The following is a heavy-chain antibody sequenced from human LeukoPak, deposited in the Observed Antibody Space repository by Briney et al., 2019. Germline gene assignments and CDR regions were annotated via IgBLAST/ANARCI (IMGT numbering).Heavy chain of an antibody. D-gene: IGHD3-22*01. J-gene: IGHJ4*02. CDR2: IIPIFGTA. V-gene: IGHV1-69*13. CDR1: GGTFSSYA. CDR3: AMGYYDSSGYKNQYFDY. Sequence: SVKVSCKASGGTFSSYAISWVRQAPGQGLEWMGGIIPIFGTANYAQKFQGRVTITADESTSTAYMELSSLRSEDTAVYYCAMGYYDSSGYKNQYFDYWGQRTLVTVSS.